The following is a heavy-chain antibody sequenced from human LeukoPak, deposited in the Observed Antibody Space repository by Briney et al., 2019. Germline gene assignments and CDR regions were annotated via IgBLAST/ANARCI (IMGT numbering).Heavy chain of an antibody. CDR3: ASEYGYYDSSGYYSDY. D-gene: IGHD3-22*01. J-gene: IGHJ4*02. CDR1: GYTFTSYG. V-gene: IGHV1-18*01. CDR2: ISAYNGNT. Sequence: GASVKVSCKASGYTFTSYGISWVRQAPGQGLEWMGWISAYNGNTNYAQKLQGRVTMTTDTSTSTAYMELRSLRSDDTAVYYCASEYGYYDSSGYYSDYWGQGTLVTVSP.